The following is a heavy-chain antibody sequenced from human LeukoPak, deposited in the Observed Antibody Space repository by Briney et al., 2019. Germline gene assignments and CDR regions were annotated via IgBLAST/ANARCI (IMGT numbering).Heavy chain of an antibody. CDR3: AKRTVLLRYFDWLPRPLDAFDI. CDR1: GFTFSSYA. V-gene: IGHV3-23*01. Sequence: GGSLRLSCAASGFTFSSYAMSWVRQAPGKGLEWVSAISRSGGGKYYADSVKGRFTISRDNSKNTLYLQMNSLRAEDTAVYYCAKRTVLLRYFDWLPRPLDAFDIWGQGTMVTVSS. J-gene: IGHJ3*02. D-gene: IGHD3-9*01. CDR2: ISRSGGGK.